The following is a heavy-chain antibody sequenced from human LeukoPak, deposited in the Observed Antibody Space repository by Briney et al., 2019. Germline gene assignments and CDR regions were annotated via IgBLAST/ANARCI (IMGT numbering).Heavy chain of an antibody. J-gene: IGHJ4*02. CDR1: GGTFSSYA. V-gene: IGHV1-69*04. D-gene: IGHD4-23*01. CDR2: IIPILGIA. CDR3: ARGTVGQGSY. Sequence: SVXVSCKASGGTFSSYAISWVRQAPGQGLEWMGRIIPILGIANYAQKFQGRVTITADKSTSTAYMELSSLRSEDTAVYYCARGTVGQGSYWGQGTLVTVSS.